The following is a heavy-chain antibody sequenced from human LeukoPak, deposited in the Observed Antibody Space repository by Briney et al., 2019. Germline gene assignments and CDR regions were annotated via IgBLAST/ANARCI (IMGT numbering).Heavy chain of an antibody. CDR3: AKEIWPTVTTPGRTYFDY. J-gene: IGHJ4*02. Sequence: GGSLRLSCAASGFTFSDYGMHWVRQAPGKGLEGVAFLRYDGINKYYEDSMKGRFTISRDNSKNTLYLQMNSLRAEDTAVYYCAKEIWPTVTTPGRTYFDYWGQGTLVTVSS. V-gene: IGHV3-30*02. CDR1: GFTFSDYG. D-gene: IGHD4-17*01. CDR2: LRYDGINK.